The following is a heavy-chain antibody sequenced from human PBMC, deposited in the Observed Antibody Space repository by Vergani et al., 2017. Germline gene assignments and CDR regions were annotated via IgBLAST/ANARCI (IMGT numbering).Heavy chain of an antibody. Sequence: QVQLHQWGAGLLKPSETLSLTCGVYGGSFSDFYWIWIRQPPGKGLEWIGEINDSGITNYNPSLKSRVTISVDTSKNQFSLKLSSVTAADTAVYYCARGPKYLRYFDYWGQGTLVTVSS. CDR3: ARGPKYLRYFDY. D-gene: IGHD2/OR15-2a*01. V-gene: IGHV4-34*01. CDR1: GGSFSDFY. CDR2: INDSGIT. J-gene: IGHJ4*02.